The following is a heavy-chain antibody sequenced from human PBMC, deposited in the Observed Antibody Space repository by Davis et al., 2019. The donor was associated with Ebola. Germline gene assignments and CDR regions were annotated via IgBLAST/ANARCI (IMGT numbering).Heavy chain of an antibody. J-gene: IGHJ4*02. Sequence: AASVKVSCKASGYTFTSYGISWVRQAPGQGLEWMGWISAYNGNTNYAQKLQGRVTMTTDTSTSTAYMELRSLRSDDTAVYYCARGRTRSNHFDVGGYLGVSFDSWGQGILVTVSS. CDR3: ARGRTRSNHFDVGGYLGVSFDS. D-gene: IGHD3-22*01. V-gene: IGHV1-18*04. CDR1: GYTFTSYG. CDR2: ISAYNGNT.